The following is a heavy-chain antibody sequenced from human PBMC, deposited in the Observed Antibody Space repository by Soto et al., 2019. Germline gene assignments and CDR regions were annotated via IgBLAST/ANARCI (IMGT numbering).Heavy chain of an antibody. D-gene: IGHD3-9*01. J-gene: IGHJ4*02. Sequence: AASVKVSCKASGYTFTSYAMHWVRQAPGQRLEWMGWINAGNGNTKYSQKFQGRVTITRDTSASTAYMELSSLRSEDTAVYYCATASLRYFDWYGFDYWGQGTLVTVSS. CDR2: INAGNGNT. CDR1: GYTFTSYA. CDR3: ATASLRYFDWYGFDY. V-gene: IGHV1-3*01.